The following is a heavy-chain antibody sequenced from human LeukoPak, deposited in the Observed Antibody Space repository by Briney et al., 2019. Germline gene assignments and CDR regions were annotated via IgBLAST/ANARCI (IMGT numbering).Heavy chain of an antibody. D-gene: IGHD5-18*01. J-gene: IGHJ3*02. CDR2: IGGSGGST. CDR1: GSTFTGIA. V-gene: IGHV3-23*01. Sequence: PGGPLNPSCEPSGSTFTGIAMSWVRQAPGKGLGGVQLIGGSGGSTYYADSVKGRFTISRDNSKNTLYLQMNSLRAEDTAVYYCAKCWIQLWMDAFDIWGQGTMVTVSS. CDR3: AKCWIQLWMDAFDI.